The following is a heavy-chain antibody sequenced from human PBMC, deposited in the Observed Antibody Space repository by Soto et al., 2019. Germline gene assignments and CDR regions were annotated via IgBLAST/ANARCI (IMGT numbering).Heavy chain of an antibody. D-gene: IGHD6-19*01. J-gene: IGHJ5*02. Sequence: GGSLRLSCAASGFTFSSYSMNRVRQAPGKGLEWVSSISSSSSYIYYADSVKGRFTISRDNAKNSLYLQMNSLRAEDTAVCYCARAVAGLVDPWGQGTLVTVSS. CDR1: GFTFSSYS. CDR2: ISSSSSYI. CDR3: ARAVAGLVDP. V-gene: IGHV3-21*01.